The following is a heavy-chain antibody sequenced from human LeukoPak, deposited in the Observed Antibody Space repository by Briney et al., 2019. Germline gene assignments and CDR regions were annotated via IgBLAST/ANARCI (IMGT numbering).Heavy chain of an antibody. J-gene: IGHJ4*02. CDR2: ISYDGSNK. CDR3: ATSRREIVGD. CDR1: GFTFSSYA. D-gene: IGHD2-21*01. V-gene: IGHV3-30*07. Sequence: GGSLRLSCAASGFTFSSYAMHWVRQAPGKGLEWVAVISYDGSNKYYADSVKGRFTISRDNSKRTVYLQMNSLRAEDTAVYYCATSRREIVGDWGQGTLVTVSS.